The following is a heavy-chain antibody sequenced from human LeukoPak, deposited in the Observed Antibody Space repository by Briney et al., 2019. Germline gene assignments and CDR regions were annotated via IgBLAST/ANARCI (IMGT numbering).Heavy chain of an antibody. Sequence: PGGSLRLSCAASGFSLSDYNMNWVRQAPGKGLEWVSYSTNGGSTIHHADSVKGRFTISRDNAKKTLYLQMNSLRAEDTAVYYCARSIGLTGGGVDVWGQGTTVTVSS. V-gene: IGHV3-11*01. CDR3: ARSIGLTGGGVDV. CDR2: STNGGSTI. J-gene: IGHJ6*02. CDR1: GFSLSDYN. D-gene: IGHD3-9*01.